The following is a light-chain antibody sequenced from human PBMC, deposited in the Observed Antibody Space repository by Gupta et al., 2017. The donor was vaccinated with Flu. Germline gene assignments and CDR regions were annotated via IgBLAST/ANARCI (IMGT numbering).Light chain of an antibody. V-gene: IGKV1-5*03. J-gene: IGKJ2*03. CDR1: QSISSW. CDR2: KAS. Sequence: DIQMTQSPSTLSASVGDRVTITCRASQSISSWLAWYQQTPGKAPKLLIYKASSLESGVPSRFSGSGSGTEFTLTISSLQPDDFATYYCQQYNSYSSFGQVTKLEIK. CDR3: QQYNSYSS.